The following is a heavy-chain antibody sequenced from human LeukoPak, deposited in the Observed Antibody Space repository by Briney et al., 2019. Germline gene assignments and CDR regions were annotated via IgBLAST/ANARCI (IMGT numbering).Heavy chain of an antibody. D-gene: IGHD6-13*01. CDR2: INHSGST. J-gene: IGHJ3*02. Sequence: SETLSLTCTVSGGSISGYYWSWIRRPPGKGLEWIGEINHSGSTNYNPSLKSRVTISVDTSKNQFSLKLSSVTAADTAVYYCARVTSNIAALDAFDIWGQGTMVTVSS. CDR3: ARVTSNIAALDAFDI. V-gene: IGHV4-34*01. CDR1: GGSISGYY.